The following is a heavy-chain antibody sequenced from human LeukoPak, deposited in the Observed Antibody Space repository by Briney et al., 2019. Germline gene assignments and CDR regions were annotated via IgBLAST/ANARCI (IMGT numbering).Heavy chain of an antibody. V-gene: IGHV4-38-2*01. Sequence: SETLSLTCAVSGYSISSGYYWGWIRQPPRKGLEWIGSIYHSGSTYYNPSLKSRVTISVDTSKNQFSLKLSSVTAADTAVYYCARGVDSSGWHPFDYWGQGTLVTVSS. J-gene: IGHJ4*02. CDR2: IYHSGST. CDR3: ARGVDSSGWHPFDY. CDR1: GYSISSGYY. D-gene: IGHD6-19*01.